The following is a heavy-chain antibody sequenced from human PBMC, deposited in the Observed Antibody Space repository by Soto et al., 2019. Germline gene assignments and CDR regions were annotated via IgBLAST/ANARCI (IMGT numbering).Heavy chain of an antibody. V-gene: IGHV3-74*01. J-gene: IGHJ4*02. D-gene: IGHD7-27*01. CDR2: INSDGSST. CDR1: GFAFSSYW. Sequence: GGSLRLSCAASGFAFSSYWMHWVRQAPGKGLVWVSRINSDGSSTNYGGSVKGRFTVSRDNAKNTLYLQMNSLKAEDTAVYYCARDPALGLFDYWAPGTLVTVSS. CDR3: ARDPALGLFDY.